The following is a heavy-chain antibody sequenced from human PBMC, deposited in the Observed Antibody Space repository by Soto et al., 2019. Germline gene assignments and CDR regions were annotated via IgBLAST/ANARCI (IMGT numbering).Heavy chain of an antibody. D-gene: IGHD6-19*01. V-gene: IGHV1-46*01. CDR1: GYTFTSYY. J-gene: IGHJ6*02. Sequence: ASVKVSCKASGYTFTSYYMHWVRQAPGQGLEWMGIINPSGGSTSYAQKFQGRVTMTRDTSTSTVYMELSRLRSDDTAVYYCAREAAVAGTEDYYYGMDVWGQGTTVTVSS. CDR2: INPSGGST. CDR3: AREAAVAGTEDYYYGMDV.